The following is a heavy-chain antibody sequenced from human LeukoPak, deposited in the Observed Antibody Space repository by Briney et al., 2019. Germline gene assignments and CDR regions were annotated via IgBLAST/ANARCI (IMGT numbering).Heavy chain of an antibody. V-gene: IGHV3-30*02. D-gene: IGHD3-9*01. CDR3: ARGVYDILTGYYFDY. J-gene: IGHJ4*02. Sequence: GGSLRLSCAASGFTFSSYGMHWVRQAPGKGLEWVAFIRYDGSNIYYADSVKGRFTVSRDNSKNTLYLQMNSLRAEDTAVYYCARGVYDILTGYYFDYWGQGTLVTVSS. CDR2: IRYDGSNI. CDR1: GFTFSSYG.